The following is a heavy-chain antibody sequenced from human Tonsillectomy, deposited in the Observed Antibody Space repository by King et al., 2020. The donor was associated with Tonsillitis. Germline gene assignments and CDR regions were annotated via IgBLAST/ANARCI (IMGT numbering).Heavy chain of an antibody. Sequence: QLVQSGAEVKKPGSSVKVSCKASGGTFSSYAISWVRQAPGQGLEWMGRIIPILGIANYAQKFQGRVTITADKSTSTAYMELSSLRSEDTAVYYCARDDPMTTAVTHDAFDIWGQGTMVTVSS. CDR3: ARDDPMTTAVTHDAFDI. V-gene: IGHV1-69*04. D-gene: IGHD4-23*01. J-gene: IGHJ3*02. CDR2: IIPILGIA. CDR1: GGTFSSYA.